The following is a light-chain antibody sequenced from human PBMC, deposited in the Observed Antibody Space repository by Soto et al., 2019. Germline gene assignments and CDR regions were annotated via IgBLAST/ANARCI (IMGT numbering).Light chain of an antibody. CDR1: QGISSN. V-gene: IGKV1-9*01. CDR2: AAS. J-gene: IGKJ1*01. Sequence: DIQLTQSPSFLSASEGDRVTITCRASQGISSNLAWYQQKPGKAPKLLIYAASTLQSGVPSRFSGSGSGTEFTLTISSLQPEDFATYYCQQLNSYPWTFGQGTKVEIK. CDR3: QQLNSYPWT.